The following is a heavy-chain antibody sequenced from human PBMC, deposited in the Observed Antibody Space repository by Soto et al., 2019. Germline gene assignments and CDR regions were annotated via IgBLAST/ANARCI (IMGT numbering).Heavy chain of an antibody. V-gene: IGHV3-23*01. D-gene: IGHD6-19*01. J-gene: IGHJ4*02. CDR3: AAPGYSSGWFNFDY. CDR2: ISGSGGST. CDR1: GSTFSSYA. Sequence: EVQLLESGGGLVQPGGSLRLSCAASGSTFSSYAMSWVRQAPGKGLEWVSAISGSGGSTYYADSVKGRFTISRDNSKNTLYLQMNSLRAEDTAVYYCAAPGYSSGWFNFDYWGQGSLVTVSS.